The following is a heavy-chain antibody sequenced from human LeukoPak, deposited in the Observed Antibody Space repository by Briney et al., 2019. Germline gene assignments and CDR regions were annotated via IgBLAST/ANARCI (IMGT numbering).Heavy chain of an antibody. Sequence: SETLSLTCAVYGGSFSGYYWSWIRQPPGKGLEWIGEINHSGSTNYNPSLKSRVTISVDTSKNQFSLKLSSVTAADTAVYYCARVTASGRAGYHYTYYYYGMDVWGKGTTVTVSS. CDR3: ARVTASGRAGYHYTYYYYGMDV. V-gene: IGHV4-34*01. J-gene: IGHJ6*04. D-gene: IGHD5-12*01. CDR1: GGSFSGYY. CDR2: INHSGST.